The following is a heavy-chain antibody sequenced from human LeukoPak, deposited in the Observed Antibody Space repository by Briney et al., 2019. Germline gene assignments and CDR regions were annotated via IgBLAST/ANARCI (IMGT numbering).Heavy chain of an antibody. J-gene: IGHJ5*02. CDR3: ATNDYGGNSDWFDP. CDR2: MNPNSGNT. CDR1: GYTFASYD. V-gene: IGHV1-8*01. Sequence: ASVKVSCKASGYTFASYDINWVRQATGQGLEWMGWMNPNSGNTGYAQKFQGRVTMTRNTSISTAYMELSSLRSEDTAVYYCATNDYGGNSDWFDPWGQGTLVTVSS. D-gene: IGHD4-23*01.